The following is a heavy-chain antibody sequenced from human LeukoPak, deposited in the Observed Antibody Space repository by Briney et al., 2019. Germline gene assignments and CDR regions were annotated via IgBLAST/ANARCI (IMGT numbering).Heavy chain of an antibody. V-gene: IGHV3-23*01. CDR1: GFTFNNYA. CDR2: ISGSGVTT. J-gene: IGHJ4*02. D-gene: IGHD1-1*01. Sequence: GGSLRLSCAASGFTFNNYAMSWVRQAPGMGLEWVSTISGSGVTTYYADSVRGGFTISRDNSKTTLYLQLDSLRPEDMAIYYCAKSPGQIQLDYFDYWGQGTLVTVSS. CDR3: AKSPGQIQLDYFDY.